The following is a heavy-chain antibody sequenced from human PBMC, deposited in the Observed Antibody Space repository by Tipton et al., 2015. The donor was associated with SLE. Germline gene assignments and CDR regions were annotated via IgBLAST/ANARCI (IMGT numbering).Heavy chain of an antibody. J-gene: IGHJ3*02. V-gene: IGHV4-59*01. CDR3: AIPMDNSGRFYAFDI. D-gene: IGHD3-22*01. Sequence: TLSLTCTVSGGSISSYYWSWIRQPPGKGLEWIGYVYYSGSTNCNPSLKSRVTISVDTSKNQFSLKLSSVTAADTAVYYCAIPMDNSGRFYAFDIWGQGTMVTVSS. CDR2: VYYSGST. CDR1: GGSISSYY.